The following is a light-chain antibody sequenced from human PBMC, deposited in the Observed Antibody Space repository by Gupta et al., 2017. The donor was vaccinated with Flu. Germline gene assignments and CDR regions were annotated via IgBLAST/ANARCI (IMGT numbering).Light chain of an antibody. Sequence: QSVLTQPPSASGTTGPSVSIPCPGSSSNIGVNYVYWSQQLPGTAPKLLIYKNNQRPSGVPDRFASSKSGAAASLAISGLRSEDEADYICAVWDNSLDGWVFGGGTKLTVL. CDR2: KNN. CDR1: SSNIGVNY. J-gene: IGLJ3*02. V-gene: IGLV1-47*01. CDR3: AVWDNSLDGWV.